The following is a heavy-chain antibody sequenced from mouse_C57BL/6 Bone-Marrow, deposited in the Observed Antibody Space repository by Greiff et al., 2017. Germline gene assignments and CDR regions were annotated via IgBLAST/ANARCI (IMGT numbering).Heavy chain of an antibody. CDR3: ARDARGYFDV. Sequence: EVQRVESGGGLVQSGRSLRLSCATSGFTFSDFYMEWVRQAPGKGLEWIAASRNKANDYTTEYSASVKGRFIVSRDTSQSILYLQMNALRAEDTAIYYCARDARGYFDVWGTGTTVTVSS. J-gene: IGHJ1*03. CDR1: GFTFSDFY. CDR2: SRNKANDYTT. V-gene: IGHV7-1*01.